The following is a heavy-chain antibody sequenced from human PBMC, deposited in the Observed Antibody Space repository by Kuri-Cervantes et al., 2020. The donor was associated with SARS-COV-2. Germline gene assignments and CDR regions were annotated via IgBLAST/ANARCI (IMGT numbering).Heavy chain of an antibody. Sequence: GESLKISCAASGYSFSSFALSWVRQAPGKGLEWVSSISGGGYSTYYADSVKGRFTISRDTSQKTLYLQMNSLRADDTALYYCAKSGLYTSNWNLFDHWGQGTLVTASS. CDR3: AKSGLYTSNWNLFDH. V-gene: IGHV3-23*01. CDR2: ISGGGYST. CDR1: GYSFSSFA. D-gene: IGHD6-13*01. J-gene: IGHJ4*02.